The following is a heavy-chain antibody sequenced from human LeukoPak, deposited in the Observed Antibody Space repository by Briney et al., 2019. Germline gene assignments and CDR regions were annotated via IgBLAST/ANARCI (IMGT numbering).Heavy chain of an antibody. J-gene: IGHJ3*02. D-gene: IGHD1-20*01. CDR3: ARDLKDGITGNLLGAFDI. CDR2: ISSSSSTI. V-gene: IGHV3-48*01. Sequence: GGSLRLSCAASGFTFSSYSMNWVRQAPGKGLEWVSYISSSSSTIYYADSVKGRFTISRDNAKNSLYLQMNSLRAEDTAVYYCARDLKDGITGNLLGAFDIWGQGTMVTVSS. CDR1: GFTFSSYS.